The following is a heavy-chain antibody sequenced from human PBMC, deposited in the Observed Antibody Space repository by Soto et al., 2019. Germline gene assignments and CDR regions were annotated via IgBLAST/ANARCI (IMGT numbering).Heavy chain of an antibody. CDR1: GGSFSGYY. Sequence: ETLSLTCAVYGGSFSGYYWRWIRQPPGKRLEWIGEINHSGSTNYNPSLKSRVTISVDTSKNQFSLKLSPVTAAVTAVYYCAGSLYCGGDCYPGAYGMDVWGQGTTVTVSS. CDR2: INHSGST. V-gene: IGHV4-34*01. J-gene: IGHJ6*02. CDR3: AGSLYCGGDCYPGAYGMDV. D-gene: IGHD2-21*02.